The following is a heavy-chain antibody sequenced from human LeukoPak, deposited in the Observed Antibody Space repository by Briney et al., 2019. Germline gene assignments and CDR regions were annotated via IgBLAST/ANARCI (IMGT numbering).Heavy chain of an antibody. J-gene: IGHJ4*02. CDR1: GFTFSSYA. CDR3: AKDLSGGSLYYFDY. D-gene: IGHD1-26*01. V-gene: IGHV3-23*01. Sequence: GGSLRLSCAASGFTFSSYAMSWVRQAPGKGLEWVSAISGSGGSTYYADSVKGRFTISRDNSKNTLYLQMNSLRAEDMAVYYCAKDLSGGSLYYFDYWGQGTLVTVSS. CDR2: ISGSGGST.